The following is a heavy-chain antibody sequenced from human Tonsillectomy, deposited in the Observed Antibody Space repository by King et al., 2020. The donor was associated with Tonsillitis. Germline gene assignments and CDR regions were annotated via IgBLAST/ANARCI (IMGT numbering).Heavy chain of an antibody. CDR2: ISSTDRI. D-gene: IGHD3-22*01. CDR1: GFTFSNYA. V-gene: IGHV3-23*04. J-gene: IGHJ4*02. CDR3: ARCRREDNSVYYYFDY. Sequence: VQLVESGGGLVQPGGSLRLSCAASGFTFSNYAMTWVRQAPGKGLEWVSAISSTDRIYYADSVKGRFTISRDNSKNTVYLEMDSLRAEDTAVFYCARCRREDNSVYYYFDYWGPGTLVTVSS.